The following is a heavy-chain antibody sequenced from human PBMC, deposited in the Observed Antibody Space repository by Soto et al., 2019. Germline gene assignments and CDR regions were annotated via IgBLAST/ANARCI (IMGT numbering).Heavy chain of an antibody. CDR2: VTAGGDNT. V-gene: IGHV3-23*01. D-gene: IGHD2-15*01. CDR1: GFTFSSHA. Sequence: EVQLLESGGGLVQPGGSLRLSCAASGFTFSSHAMTWVRQTPGQGLRWVSTVTAGGDNTYHADSVKGRFTISRDTSKNTLYLQMISLRGEDTAIYHCARLYSRAYDIWGKGTMVTVSS. J-gene: IGHJ3*02. CDR3: ARLYSRAYDI.